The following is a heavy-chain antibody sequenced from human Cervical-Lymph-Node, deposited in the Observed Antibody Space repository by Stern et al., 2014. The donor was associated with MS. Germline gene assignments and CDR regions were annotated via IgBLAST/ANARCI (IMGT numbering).Heavy chain of an antibody. V-gene: IGHV1-46*01. Sequence: VQLLESGAEVKKPGASVKVSCKASGYTFTSYYMHWVRQAPGQGLEWMGIINPSGGSTSYAQKFQGRVTMTRDTSTSTVYMELSRLRSEDTAVYYCAREPSNYFGVGYCSGGSCYDYGMDVWGQGTTVTVSS. CDR3: AREPSNYFGVGYCSGGSCYDYGMDV. CDR1: GYTFTSYY. CDR2: INPSGGST. D-gene: IGHD2-15*01. J-gene: IGHJ6*02.